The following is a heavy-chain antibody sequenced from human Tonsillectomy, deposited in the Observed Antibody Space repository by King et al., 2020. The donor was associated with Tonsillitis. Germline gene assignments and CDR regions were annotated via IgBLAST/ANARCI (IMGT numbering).Heavy chain of an antibody. V-gene: IGHV3-48*01. CDR1: GFTFSSYS. CDR3: ARDLRYYDILTGYEYMGCFDY. CDR2: ISSSSSTI. Sequence: VQLVESGGGLVQPGGSLRLSCAASGFTFSSYSMNWVRQAPGKGLEWFSYISSSSSTIYYADSVKGRFTISRDNAKNSLYLQMNSLRAEDTAVYYCARDLRYYDILTGYEYMGCFDYWGQGTLVTVSS. D-gene: IGHD3-9*01. J-gene: IGHJ4*02.